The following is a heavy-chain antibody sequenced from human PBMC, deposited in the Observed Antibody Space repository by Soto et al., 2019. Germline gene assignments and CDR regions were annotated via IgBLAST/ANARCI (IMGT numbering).Heavy chain of an antibody. CDR3: ARVGRVSNGGYLDY. CDR1: GGSISSGTFY. D-gene: IGHD3-22*01. V-gene: IGHV4-31*03. Sequence: SETLSLTCTVSGGSISSGTFYWSWFRHHPGKGLEWIGYIYYTGNTYYNPSLKSRLTISVDTSKNQFSLTLSSVTAADTAVYYCARVGRVSNGGYLDYWGQGTLVTVSS. J-gene: IGHJ4*02. CDR2: IYYTGNT.